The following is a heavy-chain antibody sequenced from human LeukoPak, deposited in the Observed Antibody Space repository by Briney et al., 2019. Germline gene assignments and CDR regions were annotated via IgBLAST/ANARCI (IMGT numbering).Heavy chain of an antibody. J-gene: IGHJ5*02. Sequence: SETLSLTCTVSGGSISSYYWSWIRQPPGQGLEWIGYIYYSGSTSYNTSLKSRVTVSVDTSKNQFSLKLSSVTAADTAVYYCARGGKWFDPWGQGTLVTVSS. CDR1: GGSISSYY. V-gene: IGHV4-59*01. CDR3: ARGGKWFDP. CDR2: IYYSGST.